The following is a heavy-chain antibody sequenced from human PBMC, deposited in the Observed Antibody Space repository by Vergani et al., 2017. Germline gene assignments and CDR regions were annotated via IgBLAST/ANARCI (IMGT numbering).Heavy chain of an antibody. CDR2: ISYYGSNK. CDR1: GFTFSSYG. Sequence: QVQLVESGGGVVQPGRSLRLSCAASGFTFSSYGMHWVRQAPGKGLEWVAVISYYGSNKYYADSVKGRFTISRDNSKNTLYLQMNILRAEDTAVYYCAKDGSGWYKYYFDYWGQGTLVTVSS. CDR3: AKDGSGWYKYYFDY. D-gene: IGHD6-19*01. J-gene: IGHJ4*02. V-gene: IGHV3-30*18.